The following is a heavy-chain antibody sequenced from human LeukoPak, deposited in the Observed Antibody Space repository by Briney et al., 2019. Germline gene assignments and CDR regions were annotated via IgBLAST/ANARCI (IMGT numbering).Heavy chain of an antibody. CDR1: GGSISSYY. CDR2: IYYSGST. CDR3: ARPTKSHAFDI. J-gene: IGHJ3*02. Sequence: SETLSLTCTVSGGSISSYYWSWIRRPPGKGLEWIGYIYYSGSTNYNPSLKSRVTISVDTSKNQFSLKLSSVTAADTAVYYCARPTKSHAFDIWGQGTMVTVSS. V-gene: IGHV4-59*08.